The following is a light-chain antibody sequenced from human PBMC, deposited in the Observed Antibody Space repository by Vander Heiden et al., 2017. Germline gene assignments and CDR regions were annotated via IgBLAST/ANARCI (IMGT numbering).Light chain of an antibody. CDR1: QSVSSN. J-gene: IGKJ2*01. V-gene: IGKV3-15*01. CDR3: QQYNNWPPRGT. Sequence: EIVMTQSPATLSVSPGERATLSCRASQSVSSNLAWYKQTPGQAPRLLIYGASTRATGIPARFSGSGSGTEFTLTISSLQSEDFAVYYCQQYNNWPPRGTFGQGTKLEIK. CDR2: GAS.